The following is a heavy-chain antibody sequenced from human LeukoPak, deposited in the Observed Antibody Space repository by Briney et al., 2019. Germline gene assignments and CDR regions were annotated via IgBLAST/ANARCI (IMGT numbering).Heavy chain of an antibody. V-gene: IGHV3-23*01. D-gene: IGHD5-12*01. J-gene: IGHJ6*03. CDR2: ISGSGDST. CDR1: GFTFSSSA. CDR3: AKGGGYEAQYYYYYLDV. Sequence: SGGSLRLSCAASGFTFSSSAMSWVRQAPGKGLEWVSSISGSGDSTYYADSVKGRFTISRDNSKNTLYLQMKSLRAEDTAVYYCAKGGGYEAQYYYYYLDVWGKGTTVTISS.